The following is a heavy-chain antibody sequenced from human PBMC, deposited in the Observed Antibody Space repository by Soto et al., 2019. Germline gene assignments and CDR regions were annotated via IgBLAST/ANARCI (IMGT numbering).Heavy chain of an antibody. CDR3: ARRGDSYYYYGMDV. CDR1: GFTFSSYS. Sequence: GGSLRLSCAASGFTFSSYSMNWVRQAPGKGLEWVSSISSSSSYIYYADSVKGRFTISRDNAKNSLYLQMNSLRAEDTAVYYCARRGDSYYYYGMDVWGQGTTVTVSS. V-gene: IGHV3-21*01. CDR2: ISSSSSYI. J-gene: IGHJ6*02. D-gene: IGHD3-16*01.